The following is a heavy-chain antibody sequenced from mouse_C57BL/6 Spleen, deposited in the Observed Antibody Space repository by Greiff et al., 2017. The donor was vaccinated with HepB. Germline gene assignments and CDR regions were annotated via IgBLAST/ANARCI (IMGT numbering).Heavy chain of an antibody. J-gene: IGHJ3*01. D-gene: IGHD2-4*01. CDR3: ARSKDYDPAWFAY. V-gene: IGHV1-69*01. CDR2: IDPSDSYT. Sequence: QVQLQQPGAELVMPGASVKLSCKASGYTFTSYWMHWVKQRPGQGLEWIGEIDPSDSYTNYNQKFKGKSTLTVDKSSSTAYMQLSSLTSEDSAVYYCARSKDYDPAWFAYWSQGTLVTVSA. CDR1: GYTFTSYW.